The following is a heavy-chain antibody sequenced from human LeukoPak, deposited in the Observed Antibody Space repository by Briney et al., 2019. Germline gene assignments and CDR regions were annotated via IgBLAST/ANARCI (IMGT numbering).Heavy chain of an antibody. CDR2: TYYRSTWYN. V-gene: IGHV6-1*01. J-gene: IGHJ5*02. CDR1: GDSVSSNSVT. CDR3: ARRLTQYDCFDP. D-gene: IGHD2-2*01. Sequence: SQTLSLTCAISGDSVSSNSVTRNWIRQSPSRGLEWLGRTYYRSTWYNDYAVSVRGRITVNPDTSKNQFSLHLNSVTPEDTAVYYCARRLTQYDCFDPWGQGILVTVSS.